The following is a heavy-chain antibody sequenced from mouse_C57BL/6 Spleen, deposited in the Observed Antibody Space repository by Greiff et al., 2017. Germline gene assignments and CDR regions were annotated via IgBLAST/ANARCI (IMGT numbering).Heavy chain of an antibody. J-gene: IGHJ3*01. D-gene: IGHD1-1*01. V-gene: IGHV7-3*01. CDR1: GFTFTDYY. Sequence: DVHLVESGGGLVQPGGSLSLSCAASGFTFTDYYMSWVRQPPGKALEWLGFIRNKANGYTTEYSASVKGRFTISRDNSQSILYLQMNALRAEDSATYYCARYDYGSSSFAYWGQGTLVTVSA. CDR2: IRNKANGYTT. CDR3: ARYDYGSSSFAY.